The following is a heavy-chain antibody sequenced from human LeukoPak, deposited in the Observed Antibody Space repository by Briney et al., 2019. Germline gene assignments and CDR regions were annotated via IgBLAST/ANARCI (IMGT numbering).Heavy chain of an antibody. J-gene: IGHJ4*02. CDR1: GFTVSSNY. V-gene: IGHV3-53*01. D-gene: IGHD3-10*01. Sequence: LTGGSLRLSCAASGFTVSSNYMSWVRQAPGKGLEWVSVIYSGGSIYYADSVKGRFTISRDNSKSTLYIQMNSLRAEDTAVYYRARAKPKNMVRGLIMRRESRYYFDYWGQGTRVTVSS. CDR3: ARAKPKNMVRGLIMRRESRYYFDY. CDR2: IYSGGSI.